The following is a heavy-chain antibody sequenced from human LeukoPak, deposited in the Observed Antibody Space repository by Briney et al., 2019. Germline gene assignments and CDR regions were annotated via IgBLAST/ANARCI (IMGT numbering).Heavy chain of an antibody. J-gene: IGHJ3*02. CDR3: ARAGVVVEGSAFDI. V-gene: IGHV4-38-2*02. Sequence: SETLSLTCTVSGYSISSGYYWGWIRQPPGKGLEWIGSIYHSGSTYYNPSLKSRVTISVDPSKNQFSLQLNSVTPEDTAVYYCARAGVVVEGSAFDIWGQGTMVTVSS. CDR1: GYSISSGYY. CDR2: IYHSGST. D-gene: IGHD3-22*01.